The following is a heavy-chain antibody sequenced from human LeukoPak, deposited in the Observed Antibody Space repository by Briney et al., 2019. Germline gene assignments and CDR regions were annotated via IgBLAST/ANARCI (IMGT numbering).Heavy chain of an antibody. CDR3: GRYYVMDV. CDR1: GFTFSTYV. J-gene: IGHJ6*02. V-gene: IGHV3-23*01. Sequence: PGGSLRLSCAASGFTFSTYVMNWVRQAPGKGLEWVSTISDSGGSTYYADSVKGRSTISRDNSKSTLYLQMNSLRAEDTAVYYCGRYYVMDVWGQGTSVTVSS. CDR2: ISDSGGST.